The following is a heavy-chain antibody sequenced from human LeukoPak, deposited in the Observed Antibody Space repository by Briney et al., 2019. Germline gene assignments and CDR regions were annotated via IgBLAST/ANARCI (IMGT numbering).Heavy chain of an antibody. CDR1: GGTFSSYA. V-gene: IGHV1-69*06. D-gene: IGHD6-13*01. Sequence: AAVKVSCKASGGTFSSYAISWVRQAPVQGLEWMGGIIPIFGTTNYAQKFQDRVTITADKSTSTAYMELSSLRSEDTAVYYCARVVGLTGYSSSWYSGYYYYMDVWGKGTTVTVSS. CDR2: IIPIFGTT. J-gene: IGHJ6*03. CDR3: ARVVGLTGYSSSWYSGYYYYMDV.